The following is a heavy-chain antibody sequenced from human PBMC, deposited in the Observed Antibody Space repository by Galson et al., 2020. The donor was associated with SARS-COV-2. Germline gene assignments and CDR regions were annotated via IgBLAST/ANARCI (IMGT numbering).Heavy chain of an antibody. Sequence: GGSLRLSCAASGFTFSSYGMHWVRQAPGKGLEWVAVIWYDGSNKYYADSVKGRFTISRDNSKNTLYLQMNSLRAEDTAVYYCAKHPHIVVVTGSFDIWGQGTMVTVSS. D-gene: IGHD2-21*02. V-gene: IGHV3-33*06. CDR1: GFTFSSYG. CDR3: AKHPHIVVVTGSFDI. CDR2: IWYDGSNK. J-gene: IGHJ3*02.